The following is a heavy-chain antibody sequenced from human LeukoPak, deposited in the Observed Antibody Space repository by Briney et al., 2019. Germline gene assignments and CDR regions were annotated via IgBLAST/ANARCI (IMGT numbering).Heavy chain of an antibody. Sequence: PGGSLRLSCAASGFTFSSYEMNWVRQAPGKGLEWVSYISSGGSTIYYADSVKGRFTISRDNAKNSLYLQMNRLSAEDTAVYYCARDGELHYYGSGSYDYWGQGTLVTVSS. J-gene: IGHJ4*02. V-gene: IGHV3-48*03. CDR2: ISSGGSTI. CDR3: ARDGELHYYGSGSYDY. D-gene: IGHD3-10*01. CDR1: GFTFSSYE.